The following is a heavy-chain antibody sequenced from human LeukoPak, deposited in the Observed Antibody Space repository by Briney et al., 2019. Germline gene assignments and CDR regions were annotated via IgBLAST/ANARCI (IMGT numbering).Heavy chain of an antibody. CDR1: GYTFTSYY. CDR2: ISAYNGNT. Sequence: ASVKVSCKASGYTFTSYYMHWVRQAPGQGLEWMGWISAYNGNTNYAQKLQGRVTITTDESTSTAYMELSSLRSEDTAVYYCALILYDILTGYSTDAFDIWGQGTMVTVSS. J-gene: IGHJ3*02. D-gene: IGHD3-9*01. CDR3: ALILYDILTGYSTDAFDI. V-gene: IGHV1-18*04.